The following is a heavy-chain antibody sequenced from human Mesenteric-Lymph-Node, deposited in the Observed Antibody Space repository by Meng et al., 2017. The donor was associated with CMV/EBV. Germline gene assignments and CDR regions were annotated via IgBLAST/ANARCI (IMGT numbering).Heavy chain of an antibody. CDR3: ARLAGGTSWRLSQGDY. CDR1: GYSFPSYY. Sequence: GESLKISCKGSGYSFPSYYIAWVRQVPGKGLEWMGIIYPGDSETRYSPSFQGQVTISADKSISTAYLQWSSLKASDTAMYYCARLAGGTSWRLSQGDYWGQGSLVTVSS. V-gene: IGHV5-51*01. D-gene: IGHD1-26*01. CDR2: IYPGDSET. J-gene: IGHJ4*02.